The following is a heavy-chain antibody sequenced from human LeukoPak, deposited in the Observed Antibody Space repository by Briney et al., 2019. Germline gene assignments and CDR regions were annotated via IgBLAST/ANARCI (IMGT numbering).Heavy chain of an antibody. V-gene: IGHV3-9*01. J-gene: IGHJ4*02. CDR3: AKDYGYSSSWYDY. CDR1: GFTFDDYG. D-gene: IGHD6-13*01. Sequence: PGGSLRLSCEASGFTFDDYGMHWVRQAPGKGLEWVSTISWNSASVGCVDSVKGRFTISRDNAKKTLYLQMNSLRPEDTALYYCAKDYGYSSSWYDYWGQGTLVTVSS. CDR2: ISWNSASV.